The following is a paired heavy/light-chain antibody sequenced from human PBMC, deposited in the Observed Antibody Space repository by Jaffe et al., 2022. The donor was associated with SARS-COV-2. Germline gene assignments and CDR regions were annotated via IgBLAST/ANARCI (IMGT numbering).Light chain of an antibody. J-gene: IGKJ4*01. CDR2: KAS. Sequence: DIQMTQSPSTLSASVGDRVTITCRASQSISSWLAWYQQKPGKAPKLLIYKASSLESGVPSSFSGSGSGTEFTLSISSLQPEDFATYYCQQYNVYPFTFGGGTKVEIK. CDR1: QSISSW. CDR3: QQYNVYPFT. V-gene: IGKV1-5*03.
Heavy chain of an antibody. J-gene: IGHJ6*03. V-gene: IGHV3-23*04. CDR1: GFTFSDYA. CDR3: AKFHRYSYYMEV. D-gene: IGHD3-9*01. Sequence: EVQLVESGGGLVQPGGSLRLSCAASGFTFSDYAMTWVRQAPGKGLEWVSDISGEGGTTHYADSVKGRFTISRENYENKLYLQMNSLRAEDTAGYYCAKFHRYSYYMEVWGKGTTVTVSS. CDR2: ISGEGGTT.